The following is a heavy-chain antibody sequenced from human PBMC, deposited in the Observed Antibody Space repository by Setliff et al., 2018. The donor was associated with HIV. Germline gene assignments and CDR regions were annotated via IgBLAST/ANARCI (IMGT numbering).Heavy chain of an antibody. CDR1: GGSITRTPYY. CDR3: ARLSGGMVPNY. J-gene: IGHJ4*02. CDR2: IHHSGTA. Sequence: PSETLSLTCTVSGGSITRTPYYWGWIRQPPGKGLEWIGSIHHSGTAYDNPSLKSRVTISVDSSKNQILLRLSSVTAADTAVYYCARLSGGMVPNYWGQGTLVTAPQ. D-gene: IGHD3-10*01. V-gene: IGHV4-39*01.